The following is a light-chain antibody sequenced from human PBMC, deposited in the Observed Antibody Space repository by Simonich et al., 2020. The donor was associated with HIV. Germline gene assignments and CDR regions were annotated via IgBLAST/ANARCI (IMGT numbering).Light chain of an antibody. CDR1: SSDFGGYNY. Sequence: QSALTPSASVSGSPGQWITLSCTGPSSDFGGYNYVSCYQQPPDQAPTLMIYDVRKRPSGVSNRFSGSKSGNTASLTISGLQAEDEADYYCSSYTSSSTWVFGGGTKLTVL. CDR2: DVR. V-gene: IGLV2-14*03. CDR3: SSYTSSSTWV. J-gene: IGLJ3*02.